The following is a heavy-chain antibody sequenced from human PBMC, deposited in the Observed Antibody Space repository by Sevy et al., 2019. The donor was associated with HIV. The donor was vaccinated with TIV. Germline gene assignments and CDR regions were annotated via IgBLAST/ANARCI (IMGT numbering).Heavy chain of an antibody. CDR1: GFTFSSYW. Sequence: GGSLRLSCAASGFTFSSYWMSWVRQAPGKGLEWVANIKKDGSEKYYVDSVKGRFTISRDNAKNSLYLQMNSLRAEDTAVYYCAREWAEGITGNDYWGQGTLVTVSS. D-gene: IGHD1-20*01. CDR3: AREWAEGITGNDY. V-gene: IGHV3-7*01. CDR2: IKKDGSEK. J-gene: IGHJ4*02.